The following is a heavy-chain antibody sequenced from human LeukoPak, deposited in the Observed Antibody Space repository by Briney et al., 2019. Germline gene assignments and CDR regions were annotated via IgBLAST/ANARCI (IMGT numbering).Heavy chain of an antibody. D-gene: IGHD2-21*01. V-gene: IGHV3-23*01. CDR2: ISGSGGST. CDR1: GFTFSSYA. J-gene: IGHJ3*02. CDR3: AKEKEGLWLAALDAFDI. Sequence: GGSLRLSCAASGFTFSSYAMSWVRQAPGKGLEWVSAISGSGGSTYYADSVKGRFTISRDNSKNTLYLQMNSLRAEDTAVYYCAKEKEGLWLAALDAFDIWGQGTMVTVSS.